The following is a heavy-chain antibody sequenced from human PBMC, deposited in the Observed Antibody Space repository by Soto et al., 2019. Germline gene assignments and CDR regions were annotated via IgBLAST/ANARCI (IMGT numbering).Heavy chain of an antibody. J-gene: IGHJ4*02. D-gene: IGHD3-9*01. Sequence: EVQLVESGGGLVQPGGSLRLSCAASGFTFSSYWMSWVRQAPGKGLEWVANIKQDGSEKYYVDSVKGRFTISRDNAKNSLYLQMNSLRAEDTAVYYCARREVAHFDWFPSYFDYWGQGTLVTVSS. CDR3: ARREVAHFDWFPSYFDY. CDR2: IKQDGSEK. V-gene: IGHV3-7*03. CDR1: GFTFSSYW.